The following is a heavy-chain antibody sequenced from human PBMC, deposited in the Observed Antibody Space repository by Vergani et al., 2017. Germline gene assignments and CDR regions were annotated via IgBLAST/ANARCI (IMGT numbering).Heavy chain of an antibody. J-gene: IGHJ4*02. Sequence: QVQLVQSGAEVKKPGASVKVSCKASGYTFTSYAMHWVRQAPGQRLEWMGWINAGNGNTKYSQKFQGRVTMTRDTSISTAYMELSRLRSDDTAVYYCARDSRQGSGSPDYWGQGTLVTVSS. CDR2: INAGNGNT. CDR1: GYTFTSYA. V-gene: IGHV1-3*01. D-gene: IGHD3-10*01. CDR3: ARDSRQGSGSPDY.